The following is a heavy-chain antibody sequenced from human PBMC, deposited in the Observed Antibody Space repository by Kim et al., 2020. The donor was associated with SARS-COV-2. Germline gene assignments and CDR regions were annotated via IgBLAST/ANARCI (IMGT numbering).Heavy chain of an antibody. D-gene: IGHD7-27*01. V-gene: IGHV1-69*01. CDR3: ARALTPKNWFDP. Sequence: NDAQKYKGRVTMTADESTSTAYMELSSLRSEDTAVYYCARALTPKNWFDPWGQGTLVTVSS. J-gene: IGHJ5*02.